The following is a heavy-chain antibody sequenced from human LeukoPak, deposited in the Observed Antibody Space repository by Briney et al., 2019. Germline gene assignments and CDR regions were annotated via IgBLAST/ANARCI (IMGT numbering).Heavy chain of an antibody. J-gene: IGHJ4*02. CDR3: TSSFLGYYSGGSCYPNY. CDR1: GGSFSGYY. Sequence: KPSETLSLTCAVYGGSFSGYYWSWIRQPPGKGLEWIGEINHSGSTNYNPSLKSRVTISADTSKNQFSLKVRSVTAADTAVYYCTSSFLGYYSGGSCYPNYWGQGTLVTVSS. V-gene: IGHV4-34*01. CDR2: INHSGST. D-gene: IGHD2-15*01.